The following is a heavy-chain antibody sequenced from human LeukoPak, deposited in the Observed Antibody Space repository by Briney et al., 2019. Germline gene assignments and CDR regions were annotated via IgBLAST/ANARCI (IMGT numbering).Heavy chain of an antibody. CDR3: AARYDYIWGSYRYGFDY. CDR1: GGSFSGYY. D-gene: IGHD3-16*02. V-gene: IGHV4-34*01. Sequence: SETLSLTCAVYGGSFSGYYWSRIRQPPGKGMEWIGEINHSGSTNYNPSLKSRVTISVDTSKNQFSLKLSSVTAADTAVYYCAARYDYIWGSYRYGFDYWGQGTLVTVSS. CDR2: INHSGST. J-gene: IGHJ4*02.